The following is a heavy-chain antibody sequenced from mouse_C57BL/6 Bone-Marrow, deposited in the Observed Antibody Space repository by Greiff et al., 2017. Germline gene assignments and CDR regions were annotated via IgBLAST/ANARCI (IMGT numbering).Heavy chain of an antibody. Sequence: EVKLVESGGGLVKPGGSLKLSCAASGFTFSSYAMSWVRPTPEKRLEWVATISDGGSYTYYPDNVKGRFTISRDNAKNNLYLQMSHLKSEDTAMYYCARVMGPWFAYWGQGTLVTVSA. V-gene: IGHV5-4*03. D-gene: IGHD2-3*01. CDR1: GFTFSSYA. J-gene: IGHJ3*01. CDR3: ARVMGPWFAY. CDR2: ISDGGSYT.